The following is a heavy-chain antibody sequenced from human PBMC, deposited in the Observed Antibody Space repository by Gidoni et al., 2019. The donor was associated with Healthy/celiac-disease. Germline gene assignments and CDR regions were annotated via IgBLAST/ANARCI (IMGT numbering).Heavy chain of an antibody. CDR2: IYYSGST. CDR1: GGSISSSSYY. CDR3: ARQPLGYSYGSQRGNWFDP. D-gene: IGHD5-18*01. J-gene: IGHJ5*02. V-gene: IGHV4-39*01. Sequence: QLQLQESGPGLVKPSETLSLTCTVSGGSISSSSYYWGWIRQPPGKGLEWIGSIYYSGSTYYNPSLKSRVTISVDTSKNQFSLKLSSVTAADTAVYYCARQPLGYSYGSQRGNWFDPWGQGTLVTVSS.